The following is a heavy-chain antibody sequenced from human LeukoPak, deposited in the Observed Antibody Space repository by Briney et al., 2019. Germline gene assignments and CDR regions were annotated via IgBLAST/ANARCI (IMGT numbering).Heavy chain of an antibody. CDR1: GFTFSGYA. CDR3: ARERSGYDHQY. CDR2: ISYDGRGK. J-gene: IGHJ4*02. Sequence: GRSLRLSCAASGFTFSGYAMHWVRHAPGKGREWVTLISYDGRGKYYADSVKGRFTISRDNSENMLYLQMNSLRPEATGVYYCARERSGYDHQYWGQGTLVTVSS. V-gene: IGHV3-30*04. D-gene: IGHD5-12*01.